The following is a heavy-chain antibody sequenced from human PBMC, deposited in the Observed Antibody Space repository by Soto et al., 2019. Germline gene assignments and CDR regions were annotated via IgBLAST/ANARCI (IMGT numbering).Heavy chain of an antibody. J-gene: IGHJ5*02. CDR2: ISGSGVST. Sequence: SGGSMRLSCAASGFTFSSYAMSWVRQAPGKGLEWVSAISGSGVSTYYADSVKGRFTISRDNSKNTLFLQMNSLRAEDTAVYYCAKGGLQLPMNWFDPWGKGALVTLSS. CDR3: AKGGLQLPMNWFDP. D-gene: IGHD1-1*01. CDR1: GFTFSSYA. V-gene: IGHV3-23*01.